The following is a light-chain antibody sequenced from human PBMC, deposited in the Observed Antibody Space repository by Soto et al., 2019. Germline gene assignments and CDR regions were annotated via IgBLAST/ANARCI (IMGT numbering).Light chain of an antibody. CDR1: SSDVGGYEY. Sequence: QSALTQPASVSGSPGQSITISCTATSSDVGGYEYVSWYQQYPGKAPKLMIYEVNNRPSGVSHRFSGSKSGNTASLTISGLQAEDEADYYCSSYADSANYVFGNGTKVTVL. CDR2: EVN. J-gene: IGLJ1*01. CDR3: SSYADSANYV. V-gene: IGLV2-14*01.